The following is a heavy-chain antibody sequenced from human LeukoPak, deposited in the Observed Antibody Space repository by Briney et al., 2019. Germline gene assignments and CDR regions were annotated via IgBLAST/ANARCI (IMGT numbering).Heavy chain of an antibody. CDR2: ISSSSSYT. CDR3: ARTYYYDSSGCYGPFDY. V-gene: IGHV3-11*03. Sequence: PGGSLRLSCAASGFTFSDYYMSWIRQAPGKGLEWVSYISSSSSYTNYADSVKGRFTISRDNAKNSLYLQMNSLRAEDTAVYYCARTYYYDSSGCYGPFDYWGQGTLVTVSS. CDR1: GFTFSDYY. J-gene: IGHJ4*02. D-gene: IGHD3-22*01.